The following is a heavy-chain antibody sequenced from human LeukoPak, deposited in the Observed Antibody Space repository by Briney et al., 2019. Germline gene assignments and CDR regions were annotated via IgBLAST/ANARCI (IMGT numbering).Heavy chain of an antibody. CDR1: GFTFSSYA. D-gene: IGHD6-13*01. CDR2: ISGNGVGT. J-gene: IGHJ4*02. CDR3: AKIPWYSCGWSIDY. V-gene: IGHV3-23*01. Sequence: GGSLRLSCAASGFTFSSYALSWVRQAPGKGLEWVSGISGNGVGTYYADSMRGRFTISRDNSRYTLYLQMNSLRVEDTAIYYCAKIPWYSCGWSIDYWGRGSLVTVSS.